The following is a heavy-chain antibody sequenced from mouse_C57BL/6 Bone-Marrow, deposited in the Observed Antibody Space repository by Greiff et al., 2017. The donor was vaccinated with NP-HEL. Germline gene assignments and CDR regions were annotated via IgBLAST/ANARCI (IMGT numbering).Heavy chain of an antibody. D-gene: IGHD1-1*01. CDR3: SRSSSYYDGPLFDY. Sequence: VQLQQSDAELVKPGASVKISCKVSGSTFTDHPIHWMTQRPAQGLAWIGYIYPRDGSTKYNEQFKGKATLTADKSYSTAYMQLNSLTSEDSAVYFCSRSSSYYDGPLFDYWGQGTTLTVSS. V-gene: IGHV1-78*01. CDR1: GSTFTDHP. J-gene: IGHJ2*01. CDR2: IYPRDGST.